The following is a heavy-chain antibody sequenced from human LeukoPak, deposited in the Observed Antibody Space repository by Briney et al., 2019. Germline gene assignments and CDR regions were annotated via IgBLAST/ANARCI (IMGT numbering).Heavy chain of an antibody. D-gene: IGHD3-3*01. Sequence: GGTLRPSCAASGFTFSSYGMSWVRQAPGKGLEWVSGISGSGGTTYYADSVKGRFTISRDNSKNTLCLQMNSLRAEDTAVYYCAKDGITIFGVVIRNYFDYWGQGTLVTVSS. CDR2: ISGSGGTT. V-gene: IGHV3-23*01. J-gene: IGHJ4*02. CDR1: GFTFSSYG. CDR3: AKDGITIFGVVIRNYFDY.